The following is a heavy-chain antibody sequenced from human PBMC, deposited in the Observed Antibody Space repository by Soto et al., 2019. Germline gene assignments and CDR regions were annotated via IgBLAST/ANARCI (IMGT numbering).Heavy chain of an antibody. CDR2: IYPSGST. J-gene: IGHJ5*02. V-gene: IGHV4-30-2*01. Sequence: QLQLQESGSGLVKPSQTLSLTCAVSGGSISSGGYSWSWIRQPPGKGLEWIGYIYPSGSTYYNPSLKGLGTLSVARSKNQFPLKLGSVTAADTAVYYCARGRLTTVTSWFDPWGQGTLVTVSS. CDR3: ARGRLTTVTSWFDP. D-gene: IGHD4-4*01. CDR1: GGSISSGGYS.